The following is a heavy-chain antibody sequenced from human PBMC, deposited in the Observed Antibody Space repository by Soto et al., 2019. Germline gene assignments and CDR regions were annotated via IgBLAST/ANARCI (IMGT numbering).Heavy chain of an antibody. Sequence: ASETLSLTCTVSGGSISSGDYYWSWIRQPPGKGLEWIGYIYYSGSTYYNPSLKSRVTISVDTSKNQFSLKLSSVTAADTAVYYCARDLSYSGYYYGMDVWGQGTTVTVSS. CDR3: ARDLSYSGYYYGMDV. J-gene: IGHJ6*02. D-gene: IGHD4-4*01. V-gene: IGHV4-30-4*01. CDR1: GGSISSGDYY. CDR2: IYYSGST.